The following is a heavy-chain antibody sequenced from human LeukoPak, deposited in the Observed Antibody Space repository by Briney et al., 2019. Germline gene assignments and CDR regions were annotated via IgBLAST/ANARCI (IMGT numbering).Heavy chain of an antibody. V-gene: IGHV3-23*01. D-gene: IGHD5-18*01. J-gene: IGHJ4*02. Sequence: TGGSLRLSCAASEFTFSRYGMNWVRQAPGKGLEWVSGISGSGISTYYADSVKGRFTIPRDNSKNTLYLLMNSLRAEDTAIYYCAKSGYSNGLYYFDYWGQGTLVTVSS. CDR2: ISGSGIST. CDR1: EFTFSRYG. CDR3: AKSGYSNGLYYFDY.